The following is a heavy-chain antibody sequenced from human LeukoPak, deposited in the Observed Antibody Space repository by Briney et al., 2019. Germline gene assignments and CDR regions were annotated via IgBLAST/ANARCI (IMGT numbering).Heavy chain of an antibody. V-gene: IGHV4-4*02. D-gene: IGHD2-2*02. CDR3: ARGGYCSSTSCYNFDY. CDR2: INHSGST. CDR1: GGSISSSNW. Sequence: SETLSLTCAVSGGSISSSNWWSWVRQPPGKGPEWIGEINHSGSTNYNPSLKSRVTISVDTSKNQFSLKLSSVTAADTAVYYCARGGYCSSTSCYNFDYWGQGTLVTVSS. J-gene: IGHJ4*02.